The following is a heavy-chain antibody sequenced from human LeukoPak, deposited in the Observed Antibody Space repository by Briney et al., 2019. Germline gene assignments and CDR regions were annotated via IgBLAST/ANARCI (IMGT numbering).Heavy chain of an antibody. Sequence: PSETLSLTCTVSGASIIRTTYYWGWIRQPPGKGLEWIGTIYYSGTTYYNPSLKSRVTISVDTSKNQFSLKLSSVTAADTAVYYCARTHTYGDFDYWGQGTLVTVSS. D-gene: IGHD4-17*01. CDR3: ARTHTYGDFDY. J-gene: IGHJ4*02. CDR2: IYYSGTT. CDR1: GASIIRTTYY. V-gene: IGHV4-39*01.